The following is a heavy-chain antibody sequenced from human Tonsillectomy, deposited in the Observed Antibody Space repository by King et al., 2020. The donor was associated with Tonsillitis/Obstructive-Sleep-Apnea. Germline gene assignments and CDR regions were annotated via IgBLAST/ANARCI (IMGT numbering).Heavy chain of an antibody. CDR2: IXYDGSNR. V-gene: IGHV3-33*01. Sequence: VQLVESGGGVVQPGRSLRLSCVASGFTFSSYGMHWVRQAPGKXLEWXAVIXYDGSNRYYADSVXGRXTIXXDNSKXPLYLQMNSXRAEDTAVYYCARXXLEXXXSGLNKFDYCGQXXXVTXSX. D-gene: IGHD6-19*01. CDR1: GFTFSSYG. CDR3: ARXXLEXXXSGLNKFDY. J-gene: IGHJ4*02.